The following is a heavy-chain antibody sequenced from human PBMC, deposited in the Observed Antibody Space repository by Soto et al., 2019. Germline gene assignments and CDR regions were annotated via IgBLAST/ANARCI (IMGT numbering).Heavy chain of an antibody. D-gene: IGHD3-16*01. CDR2: IIPIFGTA. Sequence: AVKVSCKAAGGTFSSYAISWVRQAPGQGLEWMGGIIPIFGTANYAQKFQGRVTITADESTSTAYMELSSLRSEDTAVYYCARLAVGEYYYYYYGMAVWGQGSTVTVS. V-gene: IGHV1-69*13. CDR1: GGTFSSYA. CDR3: ARLAVGEYYYYYYGMAV. J-gene: IGHJ6*02.